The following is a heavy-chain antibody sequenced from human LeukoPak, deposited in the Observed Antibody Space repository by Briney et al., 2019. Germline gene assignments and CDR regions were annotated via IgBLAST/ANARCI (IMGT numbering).Heavy chain of an antibody. D-gene: IGHD3-10*01. CDR1: GFTLSDYY. CDR3: ARPLMYYYGSETYFWFDP. J-gene: IGHJ5*02. Sequence: GGSLRLSCAASGFTLSDYYMIWLRQAPGKGLECVSYISSSDSTIYYTDSVKGRFTISRDNAKNSVYLQMNSLRAEDTAVYYCARPLMYYYGSETYFWFDPWGQGTLVTVSS. CDR2: ISSSDSTI. V-gene: IGHV3-11*04.